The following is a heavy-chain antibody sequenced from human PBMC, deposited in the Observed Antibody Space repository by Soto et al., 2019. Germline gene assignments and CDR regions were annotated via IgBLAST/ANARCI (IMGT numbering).Heavy chain of an antibody. CDR2: IIPIFGTA. Sequence: SVKVSCKASGGTFSSYAISWVRQAPGQGLEWMGGIIPIFGTANYAQKFQGRVTITADTSTSTVYMELSSLRSEDTAVYYCAREQISHCSSTSCYVRWFDPWGQGTLVTVSS. J-gene: IGHJ5*02. V-gene: IGHV1-69*06. CDR3: AREQISHCSSTSCYVRWFDP. D-gene: IGHD2-2*01. CDR1: GGTFSSYA.